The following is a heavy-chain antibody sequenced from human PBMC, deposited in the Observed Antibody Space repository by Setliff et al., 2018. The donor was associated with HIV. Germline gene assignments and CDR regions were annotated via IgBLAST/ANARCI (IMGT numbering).Heavy chain of an antibody. CDR2: IYPGDSDT. V-gene: IGHV5-51*04. CDR3: ATIYYGGSPY. D-gene: IGHD2-15*01. J-gene: IGHJ4*02. Sequence: GESLKISCKGSGYSFTNYWIGWVRQLPGKGLEWMGIIYPGDSDTRYSPSFQGQVTISADKPTNTAYLRWSSLKASDSAMYYCATIYYGGSPYWGQGTLVTVSS. CDR1: GYSFTNYW.